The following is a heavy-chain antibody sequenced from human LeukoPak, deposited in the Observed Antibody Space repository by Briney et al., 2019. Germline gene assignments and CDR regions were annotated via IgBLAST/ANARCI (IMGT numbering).Heavy chain of an antibody. CDR1: GYSISSGYY. J-gene: IGHJ4*02. D-gene: IGHD1-1*01. Sequence: SETLSLTCTVSGYSISSGYYWGWIRQPPGKGLEWIGSIYHSGSTFYNPSLKSRVTISVDTSKNQFSLKLSSVTAADTAVYYCARVAVTSYNPYTNFDYWGQGTLVTVSS. CDR2: IYHSGST. V-gene: IGHV4-38-2*02. CDR3: ARVAVTSYNPYTNFDY.